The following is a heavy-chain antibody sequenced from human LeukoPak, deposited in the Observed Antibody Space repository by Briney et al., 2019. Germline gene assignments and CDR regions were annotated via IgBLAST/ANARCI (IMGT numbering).Heavy chain of an antibody. CDR3: ARPRWTGAVAN. CDR2: INHSGST. V-gene: IGHV4-34*01. Sequence: SETLSLTCAVYGGSFSGYYWSWIRQPPGKGLEWIGEINHSGSTNYNPSLKSRVTISVDTSKNQFSLNLSSVTAADTAVYYCARPRWTGAVANWGQGTLVTVSS. D-gene: IGHD6-19*01. J-gene: IGHJ4*02. CDR1: GGSFSGYY.